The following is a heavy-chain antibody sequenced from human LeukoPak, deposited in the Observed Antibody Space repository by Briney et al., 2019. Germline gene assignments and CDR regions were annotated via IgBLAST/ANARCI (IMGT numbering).Heavy chain of an antibody. V-gene: IGHV1-46*01. J-gene: IGHJ4*02. CDR2: IYPRDGST. CDR3: ARDQEGFDY. CDR1: GYTFTSNY. Sequence: ASVKVSCKASGYTFTSNYIHWVRQAPGQGLEWMGMIYPRDGSTSYAQKFQGRVTVTRDTSTSAVHMELSGLRSEDTAVYYCARDQEGFDYWGQGTLVTVSS.